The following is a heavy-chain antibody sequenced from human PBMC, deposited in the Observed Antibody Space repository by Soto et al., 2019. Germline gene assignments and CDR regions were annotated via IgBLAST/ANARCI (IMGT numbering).Heavy chain of an antibody. V-gene: IGHV1-3*01. CDR3: ARDYYGSGSYYPTRDY. CDR2: INAGNGNT. J-gene: IGHJ4*02. Sequence: ASVKVSCKASGYTFTSYAMHWVRQAPGQRLEWMGWINAGNGNTKYSQKFQGRVTITRDTSASTAYMELSSLRSEDTAVYYCARDYYGSGSYYPTRDYWGQGTLVTVSS. CDR1: GYTFTSYA. D-gene: IGHD3-10*01.